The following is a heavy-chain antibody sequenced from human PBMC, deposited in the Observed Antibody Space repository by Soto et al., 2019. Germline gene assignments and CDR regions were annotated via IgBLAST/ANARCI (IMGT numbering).Heavy chain of an antibody. Sequence: QVQLQESGPGLVKPSQTLSLTCTVSGGSISSGGYYWSWIRENPGKGLGCIGYIYYSGSTYYNPSLKSRVTISVDTSKNQFSQKLSSVTAADTAVYYCARAFSYGSVFLEYFDYWGQGTLVTVSS. CDR2: IYYSGST. V-gene: IGHV4-31*03. CDR1: GGSISSGGYY. D-gene: IGHD3-3*01. J-gene: IGHJ4*02. CDR3: ARAFSYGSVFLEYFDY.